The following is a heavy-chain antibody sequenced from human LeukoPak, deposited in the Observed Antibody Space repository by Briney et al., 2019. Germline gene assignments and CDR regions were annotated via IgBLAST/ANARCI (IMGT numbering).Heavy chain of an antibody. V-gene: IGHV3-23*01. Sequence: GGSLRLSCAASGFSVSNYGMNWVRQAPGKGLQWVSGLSDSADKTYYADSVKGRFTISRDNSKNTLYLQMNSLRAEDTAVYFCAKASWVSSADAVLWGQGTLVTVSS. CDR3: AKASWVSSADAVL. CDR2: LSDSADKT. CDR1: GFSVSNYG. D-gene: IGHD3-3*02. J-gene: IGHJ4*02.